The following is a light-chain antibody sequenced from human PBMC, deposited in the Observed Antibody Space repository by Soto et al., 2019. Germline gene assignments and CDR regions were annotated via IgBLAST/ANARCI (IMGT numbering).Light chain of an antibody. V-gene: IGLV2-14*01. CDR1: SSDVGGYNY. CDR2: DVS. J-gene: IGLJ1*01. CDR3: SSYTSSSTPYV. Sequence: QSVLTQPASVSGSLGLSITISCTGTSSDVGGYNYVSWYQQHPGKAPKLMIYDVSNRPSGVSNRFSGSKSGNTASLTISGLQAEDEADYYCSSYTSSSTPYVFGTGTKVTVL.